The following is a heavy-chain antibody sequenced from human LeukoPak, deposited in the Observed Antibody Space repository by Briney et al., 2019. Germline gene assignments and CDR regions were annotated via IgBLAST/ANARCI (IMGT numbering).Heavy chain of an antibody. D-gene: IGHD6-13*01. Sequence: GGSLRLSCAASRFSFSNYWMHWVRQAPGKGLVWVSRVKSDGSNPSYADSVKGRFTISRDNAKNTLYLQMNSLRAEDTAVYYCARDGVAAAANDAFDIWGQGTMVTVSS. V-gene: IGHV3-74*01. J-gene: IGHJ3*02. CDR1: RFSFSNYW. CDR2: VKSDGSNP. CDR3: ARDGVAAAANDAFDI.